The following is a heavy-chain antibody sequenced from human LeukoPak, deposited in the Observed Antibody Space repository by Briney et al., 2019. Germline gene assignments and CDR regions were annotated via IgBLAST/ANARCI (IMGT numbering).Heavy chain of an antibody. CDR1: GFTFSTSW. D-gene: IGHD5-24*01. Sequence: GGSLRLSCAASGFTFSTSWMHWVRQAPGKGLVWVSQINGDGGRTRYAGSVKGRLTISRDNAKNTVYLQMNSLRTDDTAMYYCARGRNGFFDYWGHGTLVTVSS. CDR2: INGDGGRT. V-gene: IGHV3-74*01. J-gene: IGHJ4*01. CDR3: ARGRNGFFDY.